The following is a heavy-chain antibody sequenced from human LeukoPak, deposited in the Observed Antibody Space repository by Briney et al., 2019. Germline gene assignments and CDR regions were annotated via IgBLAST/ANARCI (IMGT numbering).Heavy chain of an antibody. CDR1: GGSISSYY. V-gene: IGHV4-4*07. J-gene: IGHJ3*02. D-gene: IGHD3-10*01. CDR2: IYTSGST. Sequence: PSETLSLTCTVSGGSISSYYWSWIRQPAGKGLEWIGRIYTSGSTNYNPSLKSRVTISLDTSRNQFSLKLNSVTAADTAVYYCAKSNGYGLIDIWGQGTMVTVSS. CDR3: AKSNGYGLIDI.